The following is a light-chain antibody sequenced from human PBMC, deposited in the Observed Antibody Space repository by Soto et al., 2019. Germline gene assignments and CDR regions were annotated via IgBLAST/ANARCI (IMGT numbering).Light chain of an antibody. J-gene: IGLJ3*02. V-gene: IGLV2-14*01. CDR1: SSDVGGYNY. CDR3: SSSAGIYHYLV. Sequence: QSALTQPASVSGSPGQSITISCTGTSSDVGGYNYVSWYQQHPGKAPKVMIYEVSNRPSGVSNRFSGSKSGYTASLTVSGLQTEDEAFYYCSSSAGIYHYLVFGGGTQLTVL. CDR2: EVS.